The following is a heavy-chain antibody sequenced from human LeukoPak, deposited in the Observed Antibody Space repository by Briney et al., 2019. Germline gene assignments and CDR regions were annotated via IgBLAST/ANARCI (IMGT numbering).Heavy chain of an antibody. CDR3: VRDAMTVVVGAFDI. V-gene: IGHV3-7*03. D-gene: IGHD3-22*01. CDR2: IKQDGSDK. Sequence: PGGSLRLSCAASGFTFTKYWMTWVRQAPGKGLEWVGNIKQDGSDKNYMDSVKGRFTISRDNAKNSLFLQMNSLRAEDTAVYYCVRDAMTVVVGAFDIWGQGRMVTVSS. CDR1: GFTFTKYW. J-gene: IGHJ3*02.